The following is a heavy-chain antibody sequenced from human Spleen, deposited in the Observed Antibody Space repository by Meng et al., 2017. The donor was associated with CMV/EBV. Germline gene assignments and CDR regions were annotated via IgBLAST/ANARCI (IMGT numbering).Heavy chain of an antibody. CDR3: ARQHTYYDFWSGYYFALVGEENYYYGMDV. CDR2: IYYSGST. D-gene: IGHD3-3*01. Sequence: RQHPGKGLEWIGYIYYSGSTYYNPSLKSRVTISVDTSKNQFSLKLSSVTAADTAVYYCARQHTYYDFWSGYYFALVGEENYYYGMDVWGQGTMVTVSS. J-gene: IGHJ6*02. V-gene: IGHV4-31*02.